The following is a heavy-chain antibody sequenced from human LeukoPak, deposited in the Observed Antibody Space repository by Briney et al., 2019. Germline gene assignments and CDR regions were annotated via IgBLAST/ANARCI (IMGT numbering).Heavy chain of an antibody. J-gene: IGHJ3*02. V-gene: IGHV3-66*01. Sequence: PGGSLRLSCAASGFTFSDYYMSWVRQAPGKGLEWVSVIYSGGSTYYADSVKGRFTISRDNSKNTLYLQMNSLRAEDTAVYYCARDGKDSSGYYLDAFDIWGQGTMVTVSS. CDR2: IYSGGST. CDR1: GFTFSDYY. CDR3: ARDGKDSSGYYLDAFDI. D-gene: IGHD3-22*01.